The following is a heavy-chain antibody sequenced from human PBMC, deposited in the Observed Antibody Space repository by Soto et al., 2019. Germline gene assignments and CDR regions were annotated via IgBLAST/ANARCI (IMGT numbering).Heavy chain of an antibody. Sequence: SETLSLTCTVSGGSISSGGYYWSWIRQHPGKGLEWIGYIYYSGSTYYNPSLKSRVTISVDTSKNQFSLKLSSVTAADTAVYYCAARQTGTDFDYWGQGTLVTVSS. D-gene: IGHD1-1*01. CDR3: AARQTGTDFDY. J-gene: IGHJ4*02. CDR1: GGSISSGGYY. CDR2: IYYSGST. V-gene: IGHV4-31*03.